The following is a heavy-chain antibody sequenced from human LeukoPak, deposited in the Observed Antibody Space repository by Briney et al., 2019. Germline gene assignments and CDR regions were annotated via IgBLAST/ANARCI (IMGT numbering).Heavy chain of an antibody. CDR3: AKDPLGYGGHYFDN. Sequence: GGSLRLSCAASGFSFSSYSMHWVRQAPGKGLEWVSTISGTTDGPYYADSVKGRFTTSRDNSKNTMYLQINNVRAEDTAVYYCAKDPLGYGGHYFDNWGQGTRATVSS. CDR2: ISGTTDGP. J-gene: IGHJ4*02. V-gene: IGHV3-23*01. CDR1: GFSFSSYS. D-gene: IGHD4-23*01.